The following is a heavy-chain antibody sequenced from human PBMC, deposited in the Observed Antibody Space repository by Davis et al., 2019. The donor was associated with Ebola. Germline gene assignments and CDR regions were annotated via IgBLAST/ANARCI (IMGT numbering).Heavy chain of an antibody. D-gene: IGHD1-26*01. CDR3: ARGYSGWFDP. Sequence: MPSETLSLTCALYGGSFSGYYWSWLRQPPAKGLEWIGEINHSGSTNYNPSLKSRVTISVDTSKNQFSLKLSSVTAADTAVYYCARGYSGWFDPWGQGTPVTVSS. CDR1: GGSFSGYY. J-gene: IGHJ5*02. V-gene: IGHV4-34*01. CDR2: INHSGST.